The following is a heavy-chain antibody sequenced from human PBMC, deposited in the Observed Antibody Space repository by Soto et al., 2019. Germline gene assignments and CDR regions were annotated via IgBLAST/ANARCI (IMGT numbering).Heavy chain of an antibody. J-gene: IGHJ4*02. V-gene: IGHV1-69*06. Sequence: SVKVSFKASGDTFSSYAISWVRHAPGQGLEWMGGIIPIFGTANYAQKFQGRVTITADKSTSTAYMELSSLRSEDTAVYYCAILRITIFGVVGGNDYWGQGTLVTVSS. CDR3: AILRITIFGVVGGNDY. D-gene: IGHD3-3*01. CDR2: IIPIFGTA. CDR1: GDTFSSYA.